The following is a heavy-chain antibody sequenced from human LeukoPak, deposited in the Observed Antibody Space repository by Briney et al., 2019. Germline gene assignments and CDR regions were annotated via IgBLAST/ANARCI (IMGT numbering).Heavy chain of an antibody. CDR2: ISGSGGST. CDR3: AKWIVVVPAAAYFFDY. J-gene: IGHJ4*02. D-gene: IGHD2-2*01. CDR1: GFTFSSYA. V-gene: IGHV3-23*01. Sequence: PGGSLRLSCAASGFTFSSYAMSWVRQAPGKGLEWVSAISGSGGSTYYADSVKGRFTISRDNSKNTLSLQMNSLRAEDTAVYYCAKWIVVVPAAAYFFDYWGQGTLVTVSS.